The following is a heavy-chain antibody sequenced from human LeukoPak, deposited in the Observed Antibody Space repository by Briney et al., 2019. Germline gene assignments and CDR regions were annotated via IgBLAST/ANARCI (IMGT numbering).Heavy chain of an antibody. CDR3: ATDCSGGSCLFDY. V-gene: IGHV3-11*04. CDR1: GFTFSDYY. D-gene: IGHD2-15*01. Sequence: GGSLRVSCAASGFTFSDYYMSWIRQAPGKRLEWVSYISSSGSTIYYADSVKGRFTISRDNAKNSLYLQINSLRAEDTAVYYCATDCSGGSCLFDYWGQGTLVTVSS. J-gene: IGHJ4*02. CDR2: ISSSGSTI.